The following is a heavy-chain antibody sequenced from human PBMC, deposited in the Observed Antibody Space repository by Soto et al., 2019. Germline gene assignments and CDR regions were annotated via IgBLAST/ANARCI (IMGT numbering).Heavy chain of an antibody. Sequence: QVQMQELGPGLVRPSETLSLTCTVSGASIRSYYWSWIRQPPGKGLEWIGFIHHSGSTNYNPSLKSRLTMSVDTSKDQFSLKLSSVIAADTAVYYCTRGDSSSWRPHFDYCGQGTLVTVSS. CDR1: GASIRSYY. D-gene: IGHD6-13*01. CDR2: IHHSGST. CDR3: TRGDSSSWRPHFDY. V-gene: IGHV4-59*01. J-gene: IGHJ4*02.